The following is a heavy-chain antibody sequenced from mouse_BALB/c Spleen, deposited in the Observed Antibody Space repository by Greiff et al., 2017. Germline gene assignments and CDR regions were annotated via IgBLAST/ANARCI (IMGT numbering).Heavy chain of an antibody. CDR1: GYSITSDYA. CDR2: ISYSGST. Sequence: EVKVEESGPGLVKPSQSLSLTCTVTGYSITSDYAWNWIRQFPGNKLEWMGYISYSGSTSYNPSLKSRISITRDTSKNQFFLQLNSVTTEDTATYYCARGDYGNPWFAYWGQGTLVTVSA. D-gene: IGHD2-1*01. V-gene: IGHV3-2*02. CDR3: ARGDYGNPWFAY. J-gene: IGHJ3*01.